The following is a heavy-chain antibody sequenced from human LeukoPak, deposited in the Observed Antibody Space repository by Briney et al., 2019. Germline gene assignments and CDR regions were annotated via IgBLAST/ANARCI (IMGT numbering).Heavy chain of an antibody. D-gene: IGHD3-3*01. Sequence: PSETLSLTRTVSGGSISSGGYYWSWIRQHPGKGLEWIGYIYYSGSTYYNPSLKSRVTISVDTSKNQFSLKLSSVTAADTAVYYCARDSGERVDFWSGYPFHYFDYWGQGTLVTVSS. V-gene: IGHV4-31*03. CDR1: GGSISSGGYY. J-gene: IGHJ4*02. CDR3: ARDSGERVDFWSGYPFHYFDY. CDR2: IYYSGST.